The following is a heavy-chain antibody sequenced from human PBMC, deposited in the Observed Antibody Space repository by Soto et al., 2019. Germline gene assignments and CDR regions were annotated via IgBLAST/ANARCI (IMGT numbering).Heavy chain of an antibody. CDR1: GFTFSSYA. Sequence: GGSLRLSCAASGFTFSSYAMNWVRQAPGKGLEWVSAVSGGGSSTFYADSVKGRFTISRDNSKNTLYLQMNGLRAEDTAVYYCAKGRSVVAASEFDYWGQGTLVTVSS. J-gene: IGHJ4*02. CDR3: AKGRSVVAASEFDY. CDR2: VSGGGSST. V-gene: IGHV3-23*01. D-gene: IGHD2-15*01.